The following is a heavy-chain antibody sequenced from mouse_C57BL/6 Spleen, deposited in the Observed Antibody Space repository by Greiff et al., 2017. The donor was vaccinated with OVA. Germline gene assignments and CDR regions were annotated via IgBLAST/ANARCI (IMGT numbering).Heavy chain of an antibody. CDR3: ARPEETLPWFAY. CDR1: GYTFTEYT. Sequence: LVKPGASVKLSCKASGYTFTEYTIHWVKQRSGQGLEWIGWFYPGSGSIKYNEKFKDKATLTADKSSSTVYMELSRLTSEDSAVYFCARPEETLPWFAYWGQGTLVTVSA. J-gene: IGHJ3*01. V-gene: IGHV1-62-2*01. CDR2: FYPGSGSI.